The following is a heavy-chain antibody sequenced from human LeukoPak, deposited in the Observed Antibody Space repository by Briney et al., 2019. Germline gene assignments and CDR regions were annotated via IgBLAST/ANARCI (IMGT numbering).Heavy chain of an antibody. CDR3: ARARSTYYYDSRNNWFDP. Sequence: GGSLRLSCAAPGFTFSSYSMNWVRQAPGKGLEWVSYISSSSSTIYYADSVKGRFTISRDNAKNSLYLQMNSLRAEDTAVYYCARARSTYYYDSRNNWFDPWGQGTLVTVSS. V-gene: IGHV3-48*01. D-gene: IGHD3-22*01. CDR2: ISSSSSTI. J-gene: IGHJ5*02. CDR1: GFTFSSYS.